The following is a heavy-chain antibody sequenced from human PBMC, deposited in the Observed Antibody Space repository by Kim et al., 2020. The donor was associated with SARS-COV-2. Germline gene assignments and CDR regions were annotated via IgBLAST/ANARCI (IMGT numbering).Heavy chain of an antibody. J-gene: IGHJ2*01. CDR2: IYYSGST. CDR1: GGSISGYY. Sequence: SETLSLTCIVSGGSISGYYWSWIRQPPGKGLEWIGYIYYSGSTNYNPSLKSRVTISVDTSKNQFSLKLSSVTAADTAVYYCARVHGAVYCSSTSCADWYLDVWGRGTLVTVSS. V-gene: IGHV4-59*01. CDR3: ARVHGAVYCSSTSCADWYLDV. D-gene: IGHD2-2*01.